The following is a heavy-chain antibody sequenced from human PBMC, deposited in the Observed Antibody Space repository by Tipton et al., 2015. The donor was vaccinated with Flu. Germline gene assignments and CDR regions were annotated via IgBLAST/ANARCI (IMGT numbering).Heavy chain of an antibody. CDR1: GYSINSGYF. V-gene: IGHV4-38-2*01. CDR3: VRLTYYYGSGTSDF. J-gene: IGHJ4*02. Sequence: LRPSCAVSGYSINSGYFWGWIRQPPGKGLEWIGSMSHSGRTYYNPSLKSRVTISADTWKTQFSLKLGSVTAADTAVYYCVRLTYYYGSGTSDFWGQGTLVTVSS. D-gene: IGHD3-10*01. CDR2: MSHSGRT.